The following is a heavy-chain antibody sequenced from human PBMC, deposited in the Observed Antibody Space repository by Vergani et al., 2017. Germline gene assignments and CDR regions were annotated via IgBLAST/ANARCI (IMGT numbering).Heavy chain of an antibody. Sequence: QVQLQESGPGLVKPSQTLSLTCTVSGGSISSGSYYWSWIRQPAGKGLEWIGRIYTSGRTNYNPSLKSRVTISVDTSKNQFSLKLSSVTAADTAVYYCAREDIVVVPAAMNGMRYYYGMDVWGQGTTVTVSS. J-gene: IGHJ6*02. CDR3: AREDIVVVPAAMNGMRYYYGMDV. CDR1: GGSISSGSYY. CDR2: IYTSGRT. D-gene: IGHD2-2*01. V-gene: IGHV4-61*02.